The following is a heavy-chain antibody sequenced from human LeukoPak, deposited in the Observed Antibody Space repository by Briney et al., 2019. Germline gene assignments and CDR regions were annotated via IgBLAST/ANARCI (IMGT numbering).Heavy chain of an antibody. CDR2: ISADNGNP. J-gene: IGHJ4*02. CDR1: GYTFTNYG. Sequence: ASVKVSFKTSGYTFTNYGVSWVRQAPGQGLEWMGWISADNGNPNYAQKLQGRVTMTTDTSTSTAYMELRSLTSDDTAVYYCAKDLRTYYYDISGSSLFDYWGQGTLVTVSS. D-gene: IGHD3-22*01. V-gene: IGHV1-18*01. CDR3: AKDLRTYYYDISGSSLFDY.